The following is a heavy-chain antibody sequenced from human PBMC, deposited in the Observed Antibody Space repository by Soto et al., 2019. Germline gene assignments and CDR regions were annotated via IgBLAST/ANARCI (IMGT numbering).Heavy chain of an antibody. V-gene: IGHV1-8*01. D-gene: IGHD1-26*01. CDR3: ARGVTAGVDY. CDR2: MQPSSGRT. J-gene: IGHJ4*02. CDR1: GYSFTSLD. Sequence: ASVKVSCKASGYSFTSLDINWVRQTTGQGLEWMGWMQPSSGRTGYAQKFQGRVTMTRDTSINTAYMELSSLRTDDTAFYYCARGVTAGVDYWGQGTLVTVSS.